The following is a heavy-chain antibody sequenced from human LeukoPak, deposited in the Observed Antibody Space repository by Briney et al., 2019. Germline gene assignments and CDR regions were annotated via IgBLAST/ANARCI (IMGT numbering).Heavy chain of an antibody. D-gene: IGHD3-22*01. Sequence: PGASVKVSCKASGGTFSSYAISWVRQAPGQGLEWMGGIIPIFGTANYAQKFQGRVTITADESTSTAYMELSSLRSEDTAVYYCARIDSSGSYYFDYWGQGTLVTVSS. V-gene: IGHV1-69*13. J-gene: IGHJ4*02. CDR2: IIPIFGTA. CDR1: GGTFSSYA. CDR3: ARIDSSGSYYFDY.